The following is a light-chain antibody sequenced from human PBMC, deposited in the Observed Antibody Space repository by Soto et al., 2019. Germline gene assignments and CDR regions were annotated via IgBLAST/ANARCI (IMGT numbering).Light chain of an antibody. CDR2: GAS. V-gene: IGKV3-20*01. CDR3: QQYGSSPPTFT. J-gene: IGKJ3*01. CDR1: QSVSSSY. Sequence: EIVLTQSPGTLSLSPGERATLSCRASQSVSSSYLAWYQQKPGQAPRLLIYGASSRATGIPDRFSGSGSGTDFTLPISRLEPEDFAVYYCQQYGSSPPTFTFGPGTKVDIK.